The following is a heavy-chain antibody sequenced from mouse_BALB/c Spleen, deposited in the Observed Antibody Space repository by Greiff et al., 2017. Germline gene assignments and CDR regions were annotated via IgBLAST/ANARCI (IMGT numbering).Heavy chain of an antibody. CDR1: GYTFTSYV. J-gene: IGHJ3*01. Sequence: EVQLQQSGPELVKPGASVKMSCKASGYTFTSYVMHWVKQKPGQGLEWIGYINPYNDGTKYNEKFKGKATLTSDKSSSTAYMELSSLTSEDSAVYYCARGDLAYYGNSWFAYWGQGTLVTVSA. V-gene: IGHV1-14*01. CDR3: ARGDLAYYGNSWFAY. CDR2: INPYNDGT. D-gene: IGHD2-10*01.